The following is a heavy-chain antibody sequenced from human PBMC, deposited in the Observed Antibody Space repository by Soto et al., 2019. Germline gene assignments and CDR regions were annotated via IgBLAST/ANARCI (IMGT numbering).Heavy chain of an antibody. Sequence: KPSETLSLTCAVSGGSISSGGYSWSWIRQPPGKGLEWIGYIYHSGSTYYNPSLKSRVTISVDRSKNQFSLKLSSVTAADTAVYYCARGLGSSWSFIMWGQGTLVTVSS. CDR2: IYHSGST. CDR1: GGSISSGGYS. CDR3: ARGLGSSWSFIM. V-gene: IGHV4-30-2*01. J-gene: IGHJ4*02. D-gene: IGHD6-13*01.